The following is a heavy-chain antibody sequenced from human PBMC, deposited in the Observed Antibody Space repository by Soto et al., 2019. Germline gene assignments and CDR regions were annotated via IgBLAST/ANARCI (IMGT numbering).Heavy chain of an antibody. D-gene: IGHD3-22*01. V-gene: IGHV4-59*01. Sequence: SETLSLTCSVSGGSIRRSYWTWLRQPPGKGLEWIGYVYNSGTTDYNPSLKSRVTISVDTSKNEFSLRLTSVTAADTAVYYCARDYSGYNWFDPLRQGTLVTVSS. CDR3: ARDYSGYNWFDP. J-gene: IGHJ5*02. CDR2: VYNSGTT. CDR1: GGSIRRSY.